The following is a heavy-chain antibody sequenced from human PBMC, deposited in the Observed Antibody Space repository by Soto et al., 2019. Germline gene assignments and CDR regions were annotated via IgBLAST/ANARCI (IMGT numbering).Heavy chain of an antibody. D-gene: IGHD6-19*01. V-gene: IGHV4-59*01. Sequence: QVQLQESGPGLVKPSETLSLTCTVSGGSISSYYWSWIRQPPGKGLEWIGYIYYSGGTNYNPSLKSRVTISVDTSKNQFSLKLSSVTAADTAVYYCASSGWYGMIFDYWGQGTLVTVSS. J-gene: IGHJ4*02. CDR1: GGSISSYY. CDR3: ASSGWYGMIFDY. CDR2: IYYSGGT.